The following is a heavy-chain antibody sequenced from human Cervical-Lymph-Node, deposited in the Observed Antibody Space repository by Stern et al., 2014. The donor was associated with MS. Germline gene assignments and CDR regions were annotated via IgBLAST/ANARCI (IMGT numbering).Heavy chain of an antibody. D-gene: IGHD6-19*01. J-gene: IGHJ4*02. V-gene: IGHV3-30-3*01. CDR1: GVTLTNYA. CDR2: VSYDGSNK. CDR3: ARAGTNGWYGSSYFDY. Sequence: VQLVESGGGVVQPGRSLRLSCEASGVTLTNYALHWVRQAPGQGLEGVAFVSYDGSNKCYADSAKGRFTISRDNSKNTVFLQMDSLRPEDTALYFCARAGTNGWYGSSYFDYWGQGTLVTVSS.